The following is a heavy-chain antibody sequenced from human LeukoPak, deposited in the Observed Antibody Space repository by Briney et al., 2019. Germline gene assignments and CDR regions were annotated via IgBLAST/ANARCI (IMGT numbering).Heavy chain of an antibody. J-gene: IGHJ4*02. CDR1: GFIFSNYW. V-gene: IGHV3-7*01. Sequence: GGSLRLSCAASGFIFSNYWMSWVRQAPGKGPEWVANIKEDGSDKYYVDSVKGRFTISRDNAKNSLYLQMNSLGAEDTAVYYCARDRWGYSYGGDWGQGTLVTVSS. CDR3: ARDRWGYSYGGD. D-gene: IGHD5-18*01. CDR2: IKEDGSDK.